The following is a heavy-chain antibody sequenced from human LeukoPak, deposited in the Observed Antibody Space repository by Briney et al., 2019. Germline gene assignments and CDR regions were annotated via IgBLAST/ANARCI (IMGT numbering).Heavy chain of an antibody. Sequence: GGSLRLSCAASGFTFSSYGMHWVRQAPGKGLEWVAVIPYDGSDKYYADSVKGRFTISRDNSKNTLFLQMNSLRAEDTAVYYCARSNYYDSRSWGFDIWGQGTMVTVSS. CDR2: IPYDGSDK. J-gene: IGHJ3*02. V-gene: IGHV3-30*03. CDR1: GFTFSSYG. CDR3: ARSNYYDSRSWGFDI. D-gene: IGHD3-22*01.